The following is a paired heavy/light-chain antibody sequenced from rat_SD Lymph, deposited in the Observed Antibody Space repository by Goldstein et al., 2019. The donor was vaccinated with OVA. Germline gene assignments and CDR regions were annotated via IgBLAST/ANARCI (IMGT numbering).Heavy chain of an antibody. J-gene: IGHJ3*01. Sequence: EVKLLESGGGLVQPGGSMRLSCAASGFTFTDFYMNWIRQPAGKAPEWLGFIRNKANAYTTEYSQSVRGRFTISRDNSQNMLYLQMNTLRTEDTATYYCARSHFGYNGFAYWGQGTLVTVSS. V-gene: IGHV7-7*01. D-gene: IGHD1-4*01. CDR1: GFTFTDFY. CDR3: ARSHFGYNGFAY. CDR2: IRNKANAYTT.
Light chain of an antibody. V-gene: IGKV3S10*01. CDR3: QQSWNDPPT. Sequence: DTVLTQSPALAVSPGERITISCRASESVSTAVHWYQQKPGQQPKLLIYGAYTLEPGVPARFSASGSGTDFTLTIDPVEADDTATYFCQQSWNDPPTFGGGTKLESK. J-gene: IGKJ1*01. CDR2: GAY. CDR1: ESVSTA.